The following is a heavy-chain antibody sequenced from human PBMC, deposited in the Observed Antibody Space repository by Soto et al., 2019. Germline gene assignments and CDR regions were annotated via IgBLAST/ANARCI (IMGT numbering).Heavy chain of an antibody. CDR1: GFIFSSYG. Sequence: PAGSLRLSCAASGFIFSSYGLHWVRKAPGKGLEWVAGIWYDGSNKYYADPVKGRFTISRDNSKNTLYLQMNSLRAEDTAVYYCARGVAYDILTWLDPWGQGTLVTVSS. J-gene: IGHJ5*02. CDR3: ARGVAYDILTWLDP. CDR2: IWYDGSNK. D-gene: IGHD3-9*01. V-gene: IGHV3-33*01.